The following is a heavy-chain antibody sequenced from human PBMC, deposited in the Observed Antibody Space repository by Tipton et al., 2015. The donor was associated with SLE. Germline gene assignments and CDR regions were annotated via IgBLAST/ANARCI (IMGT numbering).Heavy chain of an antibody. CDR1: GGSISSYY. J-gene: IGHJ2*01. CDR3: ARDREFNWAGGWYFDL. V-gene: IGHV4-59*01. D-gene: IGHD3-16*01. CDR2: IYYSGST. Sequence: TLSLTCTVSGGSISSYYWSWIRQPPGKGLEWFGYIYYSGSTNYNPSLKSRVTISVDTSKNQFSLKLSSVTAADTAVYYCARDREFNWAGGWYFDLWGRGTLVTVSS.